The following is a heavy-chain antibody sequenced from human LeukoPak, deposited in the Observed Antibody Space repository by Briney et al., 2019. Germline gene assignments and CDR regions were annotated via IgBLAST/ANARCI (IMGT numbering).Heavy chain of an antibody. CDR3: ARDDYGDSGPLFDY. D-gene: IGHD4-17*01. CDR2: IRTNGAGT. V-gene: IGHV3-23*01. CDR1: GFTFSSYN. J-gene: IGHJ4*02. Sequence: PGGSLRLSCAASGFTFSSYNMNWVRRAPGQGLEWVSTIRTNGAGTHYADSVRGRFTISRDDSKHTLYLQMDSLRAEDTAVYYCARDDYGDSGPLFDYWGQGTLVTVSS.